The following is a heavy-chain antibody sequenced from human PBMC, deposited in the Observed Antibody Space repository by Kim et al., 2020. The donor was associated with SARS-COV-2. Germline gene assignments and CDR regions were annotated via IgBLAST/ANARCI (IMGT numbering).Heavy chain of an antibody. CDR3: ARSINHKAPKYYFDY. J-gene: IGHJ4*02. V-gene: IGHV3-33*01. CDR1: GFTFSSYG. CDR2: IWYDGSNK. Sequence: GGSLRLSCAASGFTFSSYGMHWVRQAPGKGLEWVAVIWYDGSNKYYADSVKGRFTISRDNSKNTLYLQMNSLRTEDTAVYYCARSINHKAPKYYFDYWGQGTLVTVSS.